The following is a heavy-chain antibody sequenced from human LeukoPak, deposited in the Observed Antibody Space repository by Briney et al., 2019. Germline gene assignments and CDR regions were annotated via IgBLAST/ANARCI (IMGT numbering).Heavy chain of an antibody. J-gene: IGHJ3*02. D-gene: IGHD2-15*01. CDR2: ISSNGGST. Sequence: PGGSLRLSCAASGFTFSSYSMNWVRQAPGKGLEYVSAISSNGGSTYYANSVKGRFTISRDNSKNTLYLQMGSLRAEDMAVYYCARDSGIAALGAFDIWGQGTMVTVSS. CDR1: GFTFSSYS. CDR3: ARDSGIAALGAFDI. V-gene: IGHV3-64*01.